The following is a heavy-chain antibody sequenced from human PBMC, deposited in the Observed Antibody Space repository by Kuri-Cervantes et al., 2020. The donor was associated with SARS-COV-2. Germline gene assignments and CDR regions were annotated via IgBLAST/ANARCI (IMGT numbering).Heavy chain of an antibody. D-gene: IGHD2-2*01. Sequence: SETLSLTCTVSRGAINRSTYYWGWIRQSPGKGLEWIGSILYNGNTHYKASLNSRVTISVDTSKNQFSLRLTSVTAADTAVYYCARHQLVIPAADPYNYFDPWGQGSLVTVSS. CDR1: RGAINRSTYY. J-gene: IGHJ5*02. CDR2: ILYNGNT. V-gene: IGHV4-39*01. CDR3: ARHQLVIPAADPYNYFDP.